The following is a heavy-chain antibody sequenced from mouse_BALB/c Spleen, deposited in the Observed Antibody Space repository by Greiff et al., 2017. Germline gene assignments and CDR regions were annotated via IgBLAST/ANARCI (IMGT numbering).Heavy chain of an antibody. CDR1: GFTFSSFG. Sequence: EVKVVESGGGLVQPGGSRKLSCAASGFTFSSFGMHWVRQAPEKGLEWVAYISSGSSTIYYADTVKGRFTISRDNPKTTLFLQMTSLRSEDTAMYYCARSIYDGYTWFAYWGQGTLVTVSA. J-gene: IGHJ3*01. D-gene: IGHD2-3*01. V-gene: IGHV5-17*02. CDR3: ARSIYDGYTWFAY. CDR2: ISSGSSTI.